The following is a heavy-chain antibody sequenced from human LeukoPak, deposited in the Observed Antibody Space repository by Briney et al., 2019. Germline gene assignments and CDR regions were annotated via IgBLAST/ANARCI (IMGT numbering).Heavy chain of an antibody. CDR2: IYTSGTA. Sequence: PSETLSLTCTVSGGSISNYYWSWIRQPAGKGLEWIGRIYTSGTADYNPSLKSRVTMSVDTSKNQFSLRLSSVTAADTAVYYCAGEYQVTYYYYYYMDVWGKGTTVTVSS. J-gene: IGHJ6*03. CDR3: AGEYQVTYYYYYYMDV. V-gene: IGHV4-4*07. CDR1: GGSISNYY. D-gene: IGHD2-2*01.